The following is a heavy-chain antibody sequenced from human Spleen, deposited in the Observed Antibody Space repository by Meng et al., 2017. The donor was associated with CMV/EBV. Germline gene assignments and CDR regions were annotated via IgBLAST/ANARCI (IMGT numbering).Heavy chain of an antibody. J-gene: IGHJ3*02. Sequence: SLKISCAASGFTFDDYAMHWVRQAPGKGLEWVSGISWNSGRIGYADSVKGRFTISRDNAKNSLYLQMNSLRAEDTALYYCAKDNYYGSGSYPDAFDIWGQGTMVTVSS. CDR2: ISWNSGRI. CDR1: GFTFDDYA. CDR3: AKDNYYGSGSYPDAFDI. V-gene: IGHV3-9*01. D-gene: IGHD3-10*01.